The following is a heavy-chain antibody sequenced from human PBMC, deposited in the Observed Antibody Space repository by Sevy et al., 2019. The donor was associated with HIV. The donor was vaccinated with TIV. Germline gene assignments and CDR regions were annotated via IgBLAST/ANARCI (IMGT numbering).Heavy chain of an antibody. J-gene: IGHJ4*02. CDR2: IYPADSDT. D-gene: IGHD2-15*01. V-gene: IGHV5-51*01. CDR3: AVWGGLEVDKFNSYPSPLDY. CDR1: GYKFSSYW. Sequence: GESLKISCRASGYKFSSYWIAWVRQVPGKGLEWVGLIYPADSDTKYSPSFQGQVTISTERSISTAYLQWCSLKASDRAMYYCAVWGGLEVDKFNSYPSPLDYSGQGTMIIVSS.